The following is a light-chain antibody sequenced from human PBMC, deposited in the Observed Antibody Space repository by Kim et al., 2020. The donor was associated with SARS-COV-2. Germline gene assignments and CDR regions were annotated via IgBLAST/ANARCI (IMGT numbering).Light chain of an antibody. CDR1: SGHSSYA. V-gene: IGLV4-69*01. Sequence: QLVLTQSTSASASLGASVKLTCTLSSGHSSYAIAWHQQQPEKGPRYLMKLNSDGSHSKGDGIPDRFSGSSSGAERYLTISCLQSEDEADYYCQTWGTGIRVFGGGTQLTVL. CDR2: LNSDGSH. J-gene: IGLJ3*02. CDR3: QTWGTGIRV.